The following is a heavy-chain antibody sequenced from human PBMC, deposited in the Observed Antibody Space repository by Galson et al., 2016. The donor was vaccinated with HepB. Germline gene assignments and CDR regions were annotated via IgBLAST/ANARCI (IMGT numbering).Heavy chain of an antibody. CDR2: IFYSGST. D-gene: IGHD6-19*01. J-gene: IGHJ5*02. CDR3: ARDRGVDSSGWSDGWFDP. Sequence: TLSLTCTVSGGSISSGAYYWSWIRQLPGKGLEWIGYIFYSGSTYYNPSLKSRVTISVETSKNQFSLKLNSVTAADTAVYYCARDRGVDSSGWSDGWFDPWGQGTLVTVSS. V-gene: IGHV4-31*03. CDR1: GGSISSGAYY.